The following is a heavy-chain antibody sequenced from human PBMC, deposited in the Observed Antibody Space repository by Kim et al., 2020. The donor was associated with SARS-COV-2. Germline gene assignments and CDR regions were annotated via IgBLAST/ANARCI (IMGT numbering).Heavy chain of an antibody. J-gene: IGHJ4*02. D-gene: IGHD3-22*01. Sequence: DSVKGRFTISRDNSKNTLYLQMNSLRAEDTAVYYCAKAPVVVVITAPFDYWGQGTLVTVSS. CDR3: AKAPVVVVITAPFDY. V-gene: IGHV3-23*01.